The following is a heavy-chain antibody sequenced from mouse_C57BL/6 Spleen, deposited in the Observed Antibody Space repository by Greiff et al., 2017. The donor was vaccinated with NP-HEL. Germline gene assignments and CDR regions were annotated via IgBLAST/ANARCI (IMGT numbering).Heavy chain of an antibody. V-gene: IGHV1-76*01. CDR1: GYTFTDYY. Sequence: QVQLQQSGAELVRPGASVTLSCKASGYTFTDYYINWVKQRPGQGLEWIARIYPGSGNTYYNEKFKGKATLTAEKSSSTAYMQLSSLTSEDSAVYFCARSGGYDGYWGQGTTLTVSS. J-gene: IGHJ2*01. CDR3: ARSGGYDGY. CDR2: IYPGSGNT. D-gene: IGHD2-2*01.